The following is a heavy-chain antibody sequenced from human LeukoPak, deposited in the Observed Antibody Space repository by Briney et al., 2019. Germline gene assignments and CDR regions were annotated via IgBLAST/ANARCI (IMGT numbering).Heavy chain of an antibody. Sequence: PGGSLRLSCAASGFTFSSYAMSWVRHAPREGLEWVSAISGSGGSTYYADSVKGRFTISRDNSKNTLYLQMNSLRAEDTAVYYCANLIVGATYYFDYRGQGTLVTVSS. CDR1: GFTFSSYA. CDR2: ISGSGGST. J-gene: IGHJ4*02. D-gene: IGHD1-26*01. V-gene: IGHV3-23*01. CDR3: ANLIVGATYYFDY.